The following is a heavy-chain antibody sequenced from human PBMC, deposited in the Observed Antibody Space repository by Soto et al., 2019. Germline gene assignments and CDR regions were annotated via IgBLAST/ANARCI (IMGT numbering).Heavy chain of an antibody. CDR1: GDSVSSNSAA. J-gene: IGHJ6*02. CDR3: ARDRKNSLPTVAGYYYYYGMDV. V-gene: IGHV6-1*01. D-gene: IGHD6-19*01. Sequence: SQTLSLTCAISGDSVSSNSAAWNWIRQSPSRGLEWLGRTYYRSKWYNDYAVSVKSRITINPDTSKNQFSLQLNSVTPEDTAVYYCARDRKNSLPTVAGYYYYYGMDVWGQGTTVTSP. CDR2: TYYRSKWYN.